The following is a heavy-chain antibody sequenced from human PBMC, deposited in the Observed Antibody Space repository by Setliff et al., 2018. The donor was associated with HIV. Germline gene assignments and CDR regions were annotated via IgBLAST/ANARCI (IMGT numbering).Heavy chain of an antibody. V-gene: IGHV3-20*04. CDR1: GFTFDDYG. D-gene: IGHD6-19*01. CDR3: AKDYSSGWFDY. Sequence: GSLRLSCATSGFTFDDYGMSWVRQAPGKGLEWVSGINWNGGSTGYADSVKGRFTISRDNSKNTLYLQMNSLRAEDTAVYYCAKDYSSGWFDYWGQGTLVTVSS. CDR2: INWNGGST. J-gene: IGHJ4*02.